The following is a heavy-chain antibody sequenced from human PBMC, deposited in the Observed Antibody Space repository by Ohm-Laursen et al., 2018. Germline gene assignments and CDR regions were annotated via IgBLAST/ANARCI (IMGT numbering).Heavy chain of an antibody. CDR2: IRNKANSYTT. CDR1: GFTFSDHY. V-gene: IGHV3-72*01. J-gene: IGHJ4*02. Sequence: SLRLSCAASGFTFSDHYMDWVRQAPGKGLEWVGRIRNKANSYTTEYAASVKGRFTISRDDSKNSLYLQMNSLKTEDTAVYYCARGLTYYYGSGTYYNDYWGQGTLVTVSS. D-gene: IGHD3-10*01. CDR3: ARGLTYYYGSGTYYNDY.